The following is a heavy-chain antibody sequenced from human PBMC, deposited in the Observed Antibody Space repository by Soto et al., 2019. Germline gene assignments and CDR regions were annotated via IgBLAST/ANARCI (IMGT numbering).Heavy chain of an antibody. V-gene: IGHV4-59*08. J-gene: IGHJ4*02. CDR3: ARHLPYCGGDCYSLDY. CDR1: GGSISSCY. Sequence: SEKLSLTYTVSGGSISSCYMSWMRQRPGKGLEWIGYIYYSASTNYSPSLKSRVTISVDTSKNQFSLNLSSVTAADTAVYYCARHLPYCGGDCYSLDYWGQGTLVTVS. D-gene: IGHD2-21*02. CDR2: IYYSAST.